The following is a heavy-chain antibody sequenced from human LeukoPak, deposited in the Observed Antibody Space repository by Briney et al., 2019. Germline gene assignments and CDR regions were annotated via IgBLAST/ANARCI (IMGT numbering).Heavy chain of an antibody. V-gene: IGHV4-34*01. Sequence: SETLSLTCAVYGGSFSGYYWSWVRQPPGKGLEWIGEINHSGSTNYNPSLKSRVTISVDTSQNQFSLKLSSVTAADTAVYYCARLKATVSIHAYFDSWGQGTLVTVSS. J-gene: IGHJ4*02. CDR3: ARLKATVSIHAYFDS. D-gene: IGHD4-17*01. CDR1: GGSFSGYY. CDR2: INHSGST.